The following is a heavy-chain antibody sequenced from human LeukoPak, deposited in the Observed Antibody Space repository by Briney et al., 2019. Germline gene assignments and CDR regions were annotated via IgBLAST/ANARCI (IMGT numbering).Heavy chain of an antibody. CDR3: AKDLGGRYYDYFDY. Sequence: SRSLRLSCAASGFTFDDYPMHWIRQAPGKGPEWVSGISSNSRSIGYADSVKGRFTISRDNAKNSLYLQMNSLRAEDTALYYCAKDLGGRYYDYFDYWGQGTLVTVSS. D-gene: IGHD1-26*01. J-gene: IGHJ4*02. V-gene: IGHV3-9*01. CDR2: ISSNSRSI. CDR1: GFTFDDYP.